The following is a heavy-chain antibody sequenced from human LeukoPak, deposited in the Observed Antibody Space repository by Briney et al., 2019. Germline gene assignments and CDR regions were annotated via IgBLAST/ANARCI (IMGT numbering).Heavy chain of an antibody. CDR2: ISSSSSYI. CDR1: GFTFSSYI. CDR3: ARDRITMIVIGGYYMDV. D-gene: IGHD3-22*01. Sequence: GGSLRLSCAASGFTFSSYIMNWVRQAPGKGLEWVSSISSSSSYIYYADSVKGRLTISRDNAKNSLYLQMNSLRAEDTAVYYCARDRITMIVIGGYYMDVWGKGTTVTVSS. V-gene: IGHV3-21*01. J-gene: IGHJ6*03.